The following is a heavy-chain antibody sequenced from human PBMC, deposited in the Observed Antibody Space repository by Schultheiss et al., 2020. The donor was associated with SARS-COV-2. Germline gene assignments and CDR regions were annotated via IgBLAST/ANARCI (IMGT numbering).Heavy chain of an antibody. D-gene: IGHD3-22*01. V-gene: IGHV6-1*01. J-gene: IGHJ4*02. CDR3: ARGDSSGYSILFDY. CDR1: GDSVSSNSAA. CDR2: TYYRSKWYN. Sequence: SQTLSLTCAISGDSVSSNSAAWNWIRQSPSRGLEWLGRTYYRSKWYNDYAVSVKSRITINPDTSKNQFSLKLSSVTAADTAVYYCARGDSSGYSILFDYWGQGTLVTVSS.